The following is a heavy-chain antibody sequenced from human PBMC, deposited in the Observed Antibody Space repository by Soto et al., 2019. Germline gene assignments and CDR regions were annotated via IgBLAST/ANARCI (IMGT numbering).Heavy chain of an antibody. D-gene: IGHD2-21*01. J-gene: IGHJ4*02. Sequence: SETLSLTCAVSGGSISSSNWWSWVRQPPGKGLEWIGGIYHSGSTNYNPSFKSRVAMSVDKSKNQFSLKLSSVTAADTSFYYCVSLLHCGAGACIFDYWGQGILVTVSS. CDR3: VSLLHCGAGACIFDY. CDR1: GGSISSSNW. V-gene: IGHV4-4*02. CDR2: IYHSGST.